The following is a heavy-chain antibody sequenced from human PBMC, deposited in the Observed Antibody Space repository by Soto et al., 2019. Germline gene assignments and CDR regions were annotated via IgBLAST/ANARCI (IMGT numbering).Heavy chain of an antibody. CDR1: GFSLTITGVT. CDR2: MYWHDDK. Sequence: QITLKESGPTLVNPTQTLTLTCTFSGFSLTITGVTVGWIRQPPGKALEWLALMYWHDDKRYNPSLRNRLTIAKDTSKNRVVLTLANVGPVDTATYFCAHSHFEILTGPFDSWGRGTRVTVSS. D-gene: IGHD3-9*01. J-gene: IGHJ5*01. CDR3: AHSHFEILTGPFDS. V-gene: IGHV2-5*01.